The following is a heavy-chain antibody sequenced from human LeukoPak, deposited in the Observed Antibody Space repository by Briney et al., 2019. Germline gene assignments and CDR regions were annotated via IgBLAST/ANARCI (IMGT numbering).Heavy chain of an antibody. CDR3: ATVYDSSGYPFDY. Sequence: ASVKVSCKASGYTFTGYYMHWVRQAPGQGLEWMGWINPNSGGTNYAQKFQGRVTMTRDTSISTAYMELSRLRPDDTAVYYCATVYDSSGYPFDYWGQGTLVTVSS. D-gene: IGHD3-22*01. CDR2: INPNSGGT. CDR1: GYTFTGYY. V-gene: IGHV1-2*02. J-gene: IGHJ4*02.